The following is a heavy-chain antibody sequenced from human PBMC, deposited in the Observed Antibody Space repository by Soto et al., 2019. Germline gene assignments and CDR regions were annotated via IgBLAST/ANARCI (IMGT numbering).Heavy chain of an antibody. J-gene: IGHJ4*02. Sequence: SETLSLTCAVYGGSFSGYCWSWIRQPPGKGLEWIGEINHSGSTNYNPSLKSRVTISVDTSKNQFSLKLSSVTTADTAVYYCARGHIVVVPAASPASKEFDYWGQGTLVTVSS. CDR1: GGSFSGYC. CDR3: ARGHIVVVPAASPASKEFDY. CDR2: INHSGST. V-gene: IGHV4-34*01. D-gene: IGHD2-2*01.